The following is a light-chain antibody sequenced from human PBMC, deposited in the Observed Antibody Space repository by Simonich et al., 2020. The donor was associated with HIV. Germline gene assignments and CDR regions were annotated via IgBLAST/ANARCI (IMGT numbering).Light chain of an antibody. CDR1: QSIGRF. CDR3: QQANSFPLT. J-gene: IGKJ4*01. CDR2: AAS. Sequence: DIQMTQSPSSLSASVGDSVSITCRASQSIGRFLNWYHQKPGKAPKLLIYAASSLQSGVPLRFSCSGSGTDFTLTISSLQPEDFATYYCQQANSFPLTFGGGTKVEIK. V-gene: IGKV1-39*01.